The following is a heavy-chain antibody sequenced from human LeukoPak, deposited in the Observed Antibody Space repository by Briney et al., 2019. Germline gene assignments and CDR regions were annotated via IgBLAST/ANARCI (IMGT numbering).Heavy chain of an antibody. CDR3: ARSGAARDAFDI. CDR2: IYSGGSI. CDR1: GFTVSSNY. D-gene: IGHD1-26*01. V-gene: IGHV3-53*01. Sequence: GGSLRLSCAASGFTVSSNYMSWVRQAPGKGLEWVSVIYSGGSIYYADSVKGRFTISRDNSKNTLYLQMNSLRAEDTAVYYCARSGAARDAFDIWGQGTMVTVSS. J-gene: IGHJ3*02.